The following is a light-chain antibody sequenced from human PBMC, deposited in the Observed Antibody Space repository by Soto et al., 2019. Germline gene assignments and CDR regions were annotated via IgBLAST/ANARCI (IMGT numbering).Light chain of an antibody. Sequence: DIVLTQSPAPLSLSPGKRATLPRRARQSVRSYLAWYQQKPGQAPRLLIYGASSRATGTPDRFSGSGSGTDFTLTINRLEPEDFALYYCQQYGSSPPTFGQGTKVDIK. CDR1: QSVRSY. CDR3: QQYGSSPPT. V-gene: IGKV3-20*01. J-gene: IGKJ1*01. CDR2: GAS.